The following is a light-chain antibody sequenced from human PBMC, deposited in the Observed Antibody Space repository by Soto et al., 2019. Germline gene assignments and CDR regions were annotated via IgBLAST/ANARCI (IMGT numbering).Light chain of an antibody. Sequence: DIQMTQSPSSLSASVGDRVTITCRASQGISNYLAWYQQKPGKVPKLLLYAASTLQSVVPSRFSGSGSGTDFTLTISSLQPDDIATYYCQKYNSAPLTFGQGTRLEIK. J-gene: IGKJ5*01. CDR1: QGISNY. V-gene: IGKV1-27*01. CDR3: QKYNSAPLT. CDR2: AAS.